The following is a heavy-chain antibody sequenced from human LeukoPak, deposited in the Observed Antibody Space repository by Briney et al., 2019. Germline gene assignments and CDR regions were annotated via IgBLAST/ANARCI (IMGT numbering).Heavy chain of an antibody. Sequence: SETLSLTCTVSGGSISGTLFHWGWIRQPPGKGLEYIGSISYSGDTYYNSSLKSRVSISIVTSKNLFSLDLSSVTPADTAVYYCARRTSGWHEHSHYYHIDVWGRGTTVTISS. J-gene: IGHJ6*03. CDR1: GGSISGTLFH. V-gene: IGHV4-39*01. D-gene: IGHD6-19*01. CDR3: ARRTSGWHEHSHYYHIDV. CDR2: ISYSGDT.